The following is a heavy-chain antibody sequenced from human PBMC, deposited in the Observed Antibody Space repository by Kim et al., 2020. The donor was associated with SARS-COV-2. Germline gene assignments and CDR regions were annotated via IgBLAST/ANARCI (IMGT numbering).Heavy chain of an antibody. D-gene: IGHD1-26*01. Sequence: SETLSLTCAVSGASFSGYYWTWIRQPPGKGLEWIGEINPYGSTNYNPSLRGRGRISVDTSKNQLSLILRSVTAADTAVYYCARWSRPVDYSGQGTPVTVS. J-gene: IGHJ4*02. V-gene: IGHV4-34*01. CDR3: ARWSRPVDY. CDR1: GASFSGYY. CDR2: INPYGST.